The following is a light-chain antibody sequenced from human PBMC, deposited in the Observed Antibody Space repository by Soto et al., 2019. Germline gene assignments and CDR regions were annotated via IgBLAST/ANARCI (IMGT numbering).Light chain of an antibody. Sequence: QSALTQPASVSGSPGQSITIACTGTSSDVGGYDYVSWFQQNPRKAPKLIIFEVSNRPSGVSYRFSGSKSGNTASLAISGLETEDEATYYCSSYSSSSTLVFGTATKLTVL. J-gene: IGLJ1*01. CDR1: SSDVGGYDY. CDR2: EVS. CDR3: SSYSSSSTLV. V-gene: IGLV2-14*01.